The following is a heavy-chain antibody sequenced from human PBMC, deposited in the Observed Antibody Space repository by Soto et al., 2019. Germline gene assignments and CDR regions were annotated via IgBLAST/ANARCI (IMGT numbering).Heavy chain of an antibody. CDR2: ISYDGSNK. V-gene: IGHV3-30-3*01. CDR3: ARDFGYGGTFDY. D-gene: IGHD1-26*01. Sequence: QVQLVESGGGVVQPGRSLRLSCAASGFTFSSYAMHWVRQAPGKGLEWVAVISYDGSNKYYADSVKGRFTISRDNSKNTLYLQMNSLRAEDTAVYYCARDFGYGGTFDYWGQGTLVTVSS. J-gene: IGHJ4*02. CDR1: GFTFSSYA.